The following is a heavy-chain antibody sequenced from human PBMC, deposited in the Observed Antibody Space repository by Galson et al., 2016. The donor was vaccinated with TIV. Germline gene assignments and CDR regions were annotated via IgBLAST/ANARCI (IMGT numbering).Heavy chain of an antibody. Sequence: SVKVSCKASGGTLRSYTFSWVRQAPGQGLEWMGRIIPILGMTNYAQKFQGRVTINADESTNTASMEVNSLRFDDTAVYYCARGLGSSGPADSGGQGTLVTVSS. CDR2: IIPILGMT. V-gene: IGHV1-69*02. CDR1: GGTLRSYT. D-gene: IGHD6-19*01. CDR3: ARGLGSSGPADS. J-gene: IGHJ4*02.